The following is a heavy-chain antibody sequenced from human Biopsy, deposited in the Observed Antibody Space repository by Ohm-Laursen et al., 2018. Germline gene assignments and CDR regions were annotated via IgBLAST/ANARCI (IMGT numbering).Heavy chain of an antibody. CDR2: ITSSGAST. D-gene: IGHD3-16*01. CDR1: GFTFSTYA. J-gene: IGHJ4*02. Sequence: SLRLSCAASGFTFSTYAMSWVRQAPGKGLEWVSSITSSGASTDFADSVKGRFTISRDNSKNTLYLQMNSLRAEDTAVYYCARSVGIMAAPIDYWGQGTLVTVSS. CDR3: ARSVGIMAAPIDY. V-gene: IGHV3-23*01.